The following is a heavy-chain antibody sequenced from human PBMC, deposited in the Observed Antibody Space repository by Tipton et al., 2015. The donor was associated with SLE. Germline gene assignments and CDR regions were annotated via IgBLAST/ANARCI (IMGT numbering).Heavy chain of an antibody. J-gene: IGHJ4*02. CDR1: GGSFSGYY. Sequence: TLSLTCAVYGGSFSGYYWSWIRQPPGKGLEWIGYIYTSGSTNYNPSLKSRVTISVDTSKNQFSLKLSSVTAADTAVYYCARGSSSWYGGYYFDYWGQGTLVTVSS. D-gene: IGHD6-13*01. V-gene: IGHV4-34*01. CDR3: ARGSSSWYGGYYFDY. CDR2: IYTSGST.